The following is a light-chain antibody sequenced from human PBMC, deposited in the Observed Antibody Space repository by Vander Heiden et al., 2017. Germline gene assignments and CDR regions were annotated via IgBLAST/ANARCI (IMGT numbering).Light chain of an antibody. CDR1: QSVSSN. CDR2: GAS. Sequence: DIVMTQSPVTLSVSPGERATLSCRASQSVSSNLAWYQQNPGRAPRLLISGASTRATGIPARFSGSGSGTEFTLTISSLQSEDFAVYYCQQDDNWPQAFGQGTKVEIK. J-gene: IGKJ1*01. V-gene: IGKV3-15*01. CDR3: QQDDNWPQA.